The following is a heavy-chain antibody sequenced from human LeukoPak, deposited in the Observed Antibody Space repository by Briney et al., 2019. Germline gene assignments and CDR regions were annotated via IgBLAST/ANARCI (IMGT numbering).Heavy chain of an antibody. J-gene: IGHJ4*02. CDR2: INHSGST. CDR1: GGSFSGYY. Sequence: SETLSLTCAVYGGSFSGYYWSWIRQPPGKGLEWIGEINHSGSTNYNPSLKSRVTISVDTSKNQFSLKLSSVTAADTAVYYCARGRKENYYDSSGFDYWGQGTLVTVSS. D-gene: IGHD3-22*01. V-gene: IGHV4-34*01. CDR3: ARGRKENYYDSSGFDY.